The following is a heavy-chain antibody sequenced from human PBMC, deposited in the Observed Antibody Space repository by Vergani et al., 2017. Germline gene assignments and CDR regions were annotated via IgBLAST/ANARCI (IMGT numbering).Heavy chain of an antibody. J-gene: IGHJ2*01. D-gene: IGHD6-19*01. CDR1: GFTFSSYE. V-gene: IGHV3-48*03. CDR3: AKSSGWYWANWYFDL. CDR2: ISSSGSTI. Sequence: EVQLVESGGGLVQPGGSLRLSCAASGFTFSSYEMNWVRQAPGKGLEWVSYISSSGSTIYYADSVKGRFTISRDNAKNSLYLQMNSLRAEDTAVYYCAKSSGWYWANWYFDLWGRGTLVTVSS.